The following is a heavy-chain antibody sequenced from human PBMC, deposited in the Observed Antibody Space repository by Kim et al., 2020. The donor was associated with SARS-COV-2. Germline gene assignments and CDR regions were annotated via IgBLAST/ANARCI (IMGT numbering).Heavy chain of an antibody. Sequence: ASVKVSCKASGYTFTGYYMHWVRQAPGQGLEWMGRINPNSGGTNYAQKFQGRVTMTRDTSISTAYMELSRLRSDDTAVYYCARVRRYYDSSGYYQYYFDYWGQGTLVTVSS. J-gene: IGHJ4*02. CDR2: INPNSGGT. CDR3: ARVRRYYDSSGYYQYYFDY. D-gene: IGHD3-22*01. CDR1: GYTFTGYY. V-gene: IGHV1-2*06.